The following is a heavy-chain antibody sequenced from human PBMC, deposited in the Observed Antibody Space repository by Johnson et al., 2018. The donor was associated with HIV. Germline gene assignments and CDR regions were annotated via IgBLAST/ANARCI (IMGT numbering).Heavy chain of an antibody. CDR1: GFTFTSYT. V-gene: IGHV3-66*02. CDR3: ARGGRAKDAFDI. D-gene: IGHD3-16*01. Sequence: VLLVESGGGLVQPGGSLRLSCAASGFTFTSYTVSWVRQAPGKGLEWVSFIYDGGTTYYADSVKGRFTISRDNSKNTLYLQMNSLRAEDTALYYCARGGRAKDAFDICGQGTMVTVSS. J-gene: IGHJ3*02. CDR2: IYDGGTT.